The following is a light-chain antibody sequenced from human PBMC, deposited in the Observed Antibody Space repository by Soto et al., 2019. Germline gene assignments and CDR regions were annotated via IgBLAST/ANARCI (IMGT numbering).Light chain of an antibody. Sequence: QSALTQPPSASGSPGQSLTISCTGTSSDVGGYNYVSWYQQRPGKAPKLVIYEVSNRPSWVSNRFSGSKSGNTASLTISGLQPEDEADYYCNSYTSSSTLVFGGGTKLTVL. V-gene: IGLV2-14*01. CDR3: NSYTSSSTLV. CDR1: SSDVGGYNY. J-gene: IGLJ2*01. CDR2: EVS.